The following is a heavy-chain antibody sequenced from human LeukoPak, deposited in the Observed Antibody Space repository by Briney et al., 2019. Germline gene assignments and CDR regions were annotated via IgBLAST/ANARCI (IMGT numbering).Heavy chain of an antibody. CDR3: ARDRYTIFGVVTPDMDV. Sequence: GGSLRLACAAAGFTVISNYMSCDRQGPRKGLECVSVIYSGGSTYYADCVKGLFTISRDNSKNTLYLQMNSLRAEDTGVYYCARDRYTIFGVVTPDMDVWGKGTTVTVSS. CDR1: GFTVISNY. V-gene: IGHV3-66*02. D-gene: IGHD3-3*01. J-gene: IGHJ6*03. CDR2: IYSGGST.